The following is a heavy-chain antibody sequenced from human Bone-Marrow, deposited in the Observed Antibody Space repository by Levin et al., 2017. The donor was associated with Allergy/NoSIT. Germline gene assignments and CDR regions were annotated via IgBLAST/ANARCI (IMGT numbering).Heavy chain of an antibody. CDR2: INQDGSEK. J-gene: IGHJ6*02. CDR1: GFTFSNYW. D-gene: IGHD4-17*01. CDR3: ARDNWAVKDLSMDG. Sequence: GESLKISCTASGFTFSNYWMSWVRQAPGKGLEWVANINQDGSEKYYLESVKGRFTISRDNAKNSLYLHMNSLRAEDTAVYYCARDNWAVKDLSMDGWGQGTTVTVSS. V-gene: IGHV3-7*01.